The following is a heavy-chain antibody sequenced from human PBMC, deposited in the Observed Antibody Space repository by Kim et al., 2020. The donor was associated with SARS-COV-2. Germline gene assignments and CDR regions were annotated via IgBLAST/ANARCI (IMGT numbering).Heavy chain of an antibody. J-gene: IGHJ4*02. Sequence: AQKFQGRVTMTRDTSISTAYMELSRLRSDDTAVYYCARDTVDFGPGFPDYWGQGTLVTVSS. V-gene: IGHV1-2*02. D-gene: IGHD3-10*01. CDR3: ARDTVDFGPGFPDY.